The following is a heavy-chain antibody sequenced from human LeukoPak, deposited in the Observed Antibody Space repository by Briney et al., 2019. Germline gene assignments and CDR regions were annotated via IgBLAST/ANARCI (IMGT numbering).Heavy chain of an antibody. CDR1: GGSISSSSYY. D-gene: IGHD4-17*01. V-gene: IGHV4-39*01. J-gene: IGHJ4*02. Sequence: PSETLSLTCTVSGGSISSSSYYWGWIRQPPGKGLEWIGSIYYSRSTYYNPSLKSRVTISVDTSKNQFSLKLSSVTAADTAVHYCARVPTVTFFDYWGQGTLVTVSS. CDR2: IYYSRST. CDR3: ARVPTVTFFDY.